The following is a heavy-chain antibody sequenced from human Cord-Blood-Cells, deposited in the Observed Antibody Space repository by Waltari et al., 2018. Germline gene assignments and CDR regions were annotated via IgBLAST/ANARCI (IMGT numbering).Heavy chain of an antibody. V-gene: IGHV4-34*01. D-gene: IGHD1-20*01. J-gene: IGHJ4*02. CDR1: GGSFIGYY. CDR3: ARGLYNWNDAPFDY. Sequence: QVQLQQWGAGLLKPSEPLPLTCAVYGGSFIGYYWSWISQPPGKGLEWIGEINHSGSTNYNPSLKSRVTISVDTSKNQFSLKLSSVTAADTAVYYCARGLYNWNDAPFDYWGQGTLVTVSS. CDR2: INHSGST.